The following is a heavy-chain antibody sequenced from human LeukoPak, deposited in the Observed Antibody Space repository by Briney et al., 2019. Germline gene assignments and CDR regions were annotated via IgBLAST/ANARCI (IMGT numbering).Heavy chain of an antibody. CDR1: GFTFSTYA. J-gene: IGHJ6*02. Sequence: PGASLRLSCAASGFTFSTYAMSWVRQAPGKGLEWVSTVSGSGSSTYYADSVKGRFTISRENSKNTLYLQMHSLRAEDTAIYYCAKDRNAIFGDVWGQGTTVTVSS. V-gene: IGHV3-23*01. CDR3: AKDRNAIFGDV. CDR2: VSGSGSST. D-gene: IGHD3-3*01.